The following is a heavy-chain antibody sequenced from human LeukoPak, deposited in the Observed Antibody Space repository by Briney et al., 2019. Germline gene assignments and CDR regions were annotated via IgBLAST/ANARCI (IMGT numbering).Heavy chain of an antibody. CDR3: ARHPQYSGYDPHWFDP. CDR1: GYSFTSYW. Sequence: GESLKISCKGPGYSFTSYWIGWVRQMPGKGLEWMGIIYPGDSDTRYSPSFQGQVTISADKSISTAYLQWSSLKASDTAMYYCARHPQYSGYDPHWFDPWGQGTLVTVSS. V-gene: IGHV5-51*01. CDR2: IYPGDSDT. D-gene: IGHD5-12*01. J-gene: IGHJ5*02.